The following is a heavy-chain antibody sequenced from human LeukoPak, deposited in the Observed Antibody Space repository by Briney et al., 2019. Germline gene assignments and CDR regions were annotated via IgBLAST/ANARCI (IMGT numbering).Heavy chain of an antibody. J-gene: IGHJ4*02. CDR3: ATGDVVVVAAAIDY. CDR2: INPNSGGT. CDR1: GYTFTGYY. D-gene: IGHD2-15*01. Sequence: ASVKVSCKASGYTFTGYYMHWVRQAPGQGLEWMGWINPNSGGTNYAQKFQGRVTMTRDTSISTAYVELSRLRSDDTAVYYCATGDVVVVAAAIDYWGQGTLVTVSS. V-gene: IGHV1-2*02.